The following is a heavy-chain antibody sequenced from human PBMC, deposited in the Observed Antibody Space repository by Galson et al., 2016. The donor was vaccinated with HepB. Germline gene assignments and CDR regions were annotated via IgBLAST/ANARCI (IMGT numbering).Heavy chain of an antibody. CDR1: GFSLSDYS. V-gene: IGHV3-48*02. J-gene: IGHJ6*02. CDR3: ARIIRAAVYYYFYAMDV. D-gene: IGHD6-13*01. Sequence: SLRLSCAASGFSLSDYSMNWVRQAPGKGLEWVSYISSDRETIYYADSVKGRFTISRDYGKNSLDLQMNSLRDEETAVYYCARIIRAAVYYYFYAMDVWGQGTTVTVSS. CDR2: ISSDRETI.